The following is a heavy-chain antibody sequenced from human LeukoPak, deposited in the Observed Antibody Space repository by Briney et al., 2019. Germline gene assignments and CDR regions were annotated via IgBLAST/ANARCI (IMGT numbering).Heavy chain of an antibody. V-gene: IGHV3-30*02. J-gene: IGHJ4*02. CDR2: IQYDGGDI. D-gene: IGHD3-22*01. Sequence: GGSLRLSCAASGFTFTTSGMHWVRQAPGKGLEWVTFIQYDGGDIFYADSVKGRFTISRDNSKNTLYLQMNSLRVGDTAVYYCAKDRLPFYDSSDLDYWGQGTLVTVSS. CDR3: AKDRLPFYDSSDLDY. CDR1: GFTFTTSG.